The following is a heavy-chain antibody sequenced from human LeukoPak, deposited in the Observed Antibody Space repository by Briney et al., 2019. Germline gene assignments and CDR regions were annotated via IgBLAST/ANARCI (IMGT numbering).Heavy chain of an antibody. D-gene: IGHD2-2*01. J-gene: IGHJ4*02. CDR3: TRNPHCSSTSCYPDY. V-gene: IGHV3-49*03. CDR2: NRRKAYGGTT. Sequence: AGGSLSLSCTPSGFIFCDHAMSWLRQAPGKGRVWVGFNRRKAYGGTTEYPASVKGGFTISRADSKSIVYLQMYSLKTEDTAVYYCTRNPHCSSTSCYPDYWGQGTLVTVSS. CDR1: GFIFCDHA.